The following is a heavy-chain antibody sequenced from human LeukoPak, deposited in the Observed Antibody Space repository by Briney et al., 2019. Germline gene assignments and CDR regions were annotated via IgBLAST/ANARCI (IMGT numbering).Heavy chain of an antibody. CDR2: IYYSGST. J-gene: IGHJ6*03. CDR3: ATITMVRGVTPYYYYYMDV. V-gene: IGHV4-39*01. Sequence: SETLSLTCTVSGGSISSSSYYWGWIRQPPGKGLEWIGSIYYSGSTYYNPSLKSRVTISVDTSKNQFSLKLSSVTAADTAVYYCATITMVRGVTPYYYYYMDVWGKGTTVTISS. CDR1: GGSISSSSYY. D-gene: IGHD3-10*01.